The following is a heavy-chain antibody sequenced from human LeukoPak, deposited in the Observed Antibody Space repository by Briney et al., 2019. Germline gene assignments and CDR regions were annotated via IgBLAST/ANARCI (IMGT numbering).Heavy chain of an antibody. J-gene: IGHJ4*02. D-gene: IGHD4-17*01. Sequence: PGGSLRLSCAASGFTFDDYGMSWVRQAPGKGLEWVSGINWNGGSTGYADSVKGRFTISRDNAKNSLYLQMNSLRAEDTALYYCARKIHFTVTDYFDYWGQGTLVTVSS. CDR2: INWNGGST. CDR3: ARKIHFTVTDYFDY. CDR1: GFTFDDYG. V-gene: IGHV3-20*04.